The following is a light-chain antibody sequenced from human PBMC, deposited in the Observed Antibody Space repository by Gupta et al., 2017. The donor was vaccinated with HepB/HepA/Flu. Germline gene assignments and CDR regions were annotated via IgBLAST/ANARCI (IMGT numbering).Light chain of an antibody. J-gene: IGKJ3*01. CDR1: QDISNY. CDR3: QQEYNLPFT. CDR2: DAS. Sequence: DIQMTQSPSSLSASVGDRVTITCQASQDISNYLNWYQQKPGKAPKLLIYDASNLETGVPSRFSGSGSGTDFTFTISSLQPEDIATYYCQQEYNLPFTFGQGTKVDIK. V-gene: IGKV1-33*01.